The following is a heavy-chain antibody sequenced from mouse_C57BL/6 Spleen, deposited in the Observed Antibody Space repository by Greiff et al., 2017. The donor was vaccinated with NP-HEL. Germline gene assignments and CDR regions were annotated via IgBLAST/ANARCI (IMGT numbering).Heavy chain of an antibody. CDR3: ARDGDFITTPWFAY. CDR1: GYSITSGYY. CDR2: IRYDGSN. V-gene: IGHV3-6*01. D-gene: IGHD1-1*01. J-gene: IGHJ3*01. Sequence: EVKLQQSGPGLVKPSQSLSLTCSVTGYSITSGYYWNWIRQFPGNKLEWMGYIRYDGSNNYNPSLKNRISITRDTSKNQFFLKLNSVTTEDTATYYCARDGDFITTPWFAYWGQGTLVTVSA.